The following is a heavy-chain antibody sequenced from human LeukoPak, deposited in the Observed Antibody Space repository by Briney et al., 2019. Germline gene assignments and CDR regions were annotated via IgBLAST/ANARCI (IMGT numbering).Heavy chain of an antibody. Sequence: ASVNVSCKASRYTFTSYEINGVRQATGQGLEGMGWRNPNSGNTGYAQKFQGRVTMTRNTSISTAYMELSSLRSEDTAVYYCAGGPGYYYDSSGYLEDYWGQGTLVTVSA. CDR3: AGGPGYYYDSSGYLEDY. J-gene: IGHJ4*02. CDR1: RYTFTSYE. CDR2: RNPNSGNT. D-gene: IGHD3-22*01. V-gene: IGHV1-8*01.